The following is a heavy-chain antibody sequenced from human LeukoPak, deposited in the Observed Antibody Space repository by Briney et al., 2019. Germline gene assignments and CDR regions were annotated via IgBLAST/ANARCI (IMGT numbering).Heavy chain of an antibody. CDR1: GFTFDDYA. Sequence: GRSLRLSCAASGFTFDDYAMHWVRQAPGKGLVWVSRINSDGSSTSYADSVKGRFTISRDNAKNTLYLQMNSLRAEDTAVYYCARVQSYYDFWRQENWFDPWGQGTLVTVSS. CDR2: INSDGSST. CDR3: ARVQSYYDFWRQENWFDP. D-gene: IGHD3-3*01. J-gene: IGHJ5*02. V-gene: IGHV3-74*01.